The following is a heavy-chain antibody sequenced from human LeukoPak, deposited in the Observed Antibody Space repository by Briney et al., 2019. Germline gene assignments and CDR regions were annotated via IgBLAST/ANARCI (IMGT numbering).Heavy chain of an antibody. Sequence: GGSLRLSCAVSGFTVSSNYMSWVRQAPGKGLEWVSVIYSGGSTYYADSVKGRFTISRDNSKNTLYLQMNSLRAEDTAVYYCARNYGGYYYYYMDVWGKGTTVTISS. J-gene: IGHJ6*03. V-gene: IGHV3-66*01. CDR3: ARNYGGYYYYYMDV. CDR2: IYSGGST. CDR1: GFTVSSNY. D-gene: IGHD3-16*01.